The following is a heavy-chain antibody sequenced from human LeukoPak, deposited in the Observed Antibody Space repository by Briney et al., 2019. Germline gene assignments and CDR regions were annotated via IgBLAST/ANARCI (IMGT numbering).Heavy chain of an antibody. Sequence: SETLSLTCAVYGGSFSGYYWTWIRQPPGKGLEWIGEINHGGSTNYNPSLKSRVTISVDTSKNQFSLKVSSVTAADTAVYYCARLDGAMVRGTNYYYYYMDVWGKGTTVTISS. V-gene: IGHV4-34*01. CDR3: ARLDGAMVRGTNYYYYYMDV. CDR2: INHGGST. D-gene: IGHD3-10*01. CDR1: GGSFSGYY. J-gene: IGHJ6*03.